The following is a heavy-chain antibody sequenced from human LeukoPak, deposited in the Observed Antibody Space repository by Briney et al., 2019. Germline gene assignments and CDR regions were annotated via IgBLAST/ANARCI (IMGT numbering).Heavy chain of an antibody. V-gene: IGHV3-21*01. Sequence: GGSLSLSCTASRVTSSGYTMNWGRESPRQGGGWVSCFSSRSSDIYYAASGMGRFTIPRDNTRNSLYLQMSSLSAEDTAVYYWARALYYDILTGYQTHTYYFYYWGRGTLITVSS. CDR2: FSSRSSDI. J-gene: IGHJ4*02. D-gene: IGHD3-9*01. CDR1: RVTSSGYT. CDR3: ARALYYDILTGYQTHTYYFYY.